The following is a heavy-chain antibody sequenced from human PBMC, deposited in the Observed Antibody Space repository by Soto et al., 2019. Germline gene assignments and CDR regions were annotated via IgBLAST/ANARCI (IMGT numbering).Heavy chain of an antibody. D-gene: IGHD1-26*01. V-gene: IGHV1-18*01. Sequence: QVQLVQSGPEVKKPGASVKVSCKTSGYTFINYGISWVRQAPGQGLEWMGWFNPDNGNTNFAQRLQGRVTMTADRSTRTAYMELRSPRFDDTAMYYCARVGGAVVTADYWGQGTLVTVSS. J-gene: IGHJ4*02. CDR3: ARVGGAVVTADY. CDR2: FNPDNGNT. CDR1: GYTFINYG.